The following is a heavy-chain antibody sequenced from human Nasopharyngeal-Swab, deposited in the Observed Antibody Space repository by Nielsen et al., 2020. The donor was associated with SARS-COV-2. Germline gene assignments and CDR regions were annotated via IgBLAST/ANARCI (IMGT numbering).Heavy chain of an antibody. J-gene: IGHJ3*01. CDR3: ARLGVADDFDV. Sequence: SAKVSCKASGGTFSYYVINWVRQAPGQGLEWLGRTIPILGIPNYAQKFQGRLTITADTSTTTAYMELSSLRSEDAAVYYCARLGVADDFDVWGQGTMVTVSS. CDR1: GGTFSYYV. V-gene: IGHV1-69*04. D-gene: IGHD2-15*01. CDR2: TIPILGIP.